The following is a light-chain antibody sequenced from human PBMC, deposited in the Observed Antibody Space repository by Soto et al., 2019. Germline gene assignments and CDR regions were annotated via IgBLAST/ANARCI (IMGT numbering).Light chain of an antibody. CDR1: QSLVYSDGNTY. Sequence: EVVMTQSPHSLPVTLGQPASISCRSSQSLVYSDGNTYLNWFQQRPGQSPRRLIYKVSNRDSGVPDRFSGSGSGPDFTLKISTVEAEDVGVYYCMQGTHWPPTFGQGTKVEIK. CDR3: MQGTHWPPT. J-gene: IGKJ1*01. CDR2: KVS. V-gene: IGKV2-30*01.